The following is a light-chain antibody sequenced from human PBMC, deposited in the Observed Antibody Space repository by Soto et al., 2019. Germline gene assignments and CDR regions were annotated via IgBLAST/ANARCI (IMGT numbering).Light chain of an antibody. CDR3: SSHAGTKVV. CDR1: SSDVGAYNY. CDR2: EVT. Sequence: QSALTQPPSASGSPGQSVTISCAGTSSDVGAYNYVSWYQQHPGKAPKLMIYEVTKRPSGVPDRFSGSKSGNTASLTVSGLQVADEADYYCSSHAGTKVVFGGGTKLTFL. V-gene: IGLV2-8*01. J-gene: IGLJ2*01.